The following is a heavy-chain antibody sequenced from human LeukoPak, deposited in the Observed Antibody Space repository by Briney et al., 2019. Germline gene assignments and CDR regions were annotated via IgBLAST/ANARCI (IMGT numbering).Heavy chain of an antibody. Sequence: PSETLSLTCAVYGGSFSGYYWSWIRQPPGKGLEWIGEINHSGSTNYNPSLKSRVTISVDTSKNQFSLKLSSVTAADTAVYYCARDFRGNYGSRGMDVWGQGTTVTVSS. CDR1: GGSFSGYY. CDR2: INHSGST. CDR3: ARDFRGNYGSRGMDV. D-gene: IGHD1-26*01. V-gene: IGHV4-34*01. J-gene: IGHJ6*02.